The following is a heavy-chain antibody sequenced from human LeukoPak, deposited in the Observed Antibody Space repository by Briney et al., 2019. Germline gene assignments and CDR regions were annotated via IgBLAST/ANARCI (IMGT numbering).Heavy chain of an antibody. CDR3: ARDQPTKGGRITMVRGVFFDY. Sequence: AASVKVSCKASGYTFTGYYMHWVRQAPGQGLEWMGWINPNSGGTNYAQKFQGRVTMTRDTSISTAYMELSRLRSDDTAVYYCARDQPTKGGRITMVRGVFFDYWGQGTLVTVSS. J-gene: IGHJ4*02. CDR1: GYTFTGYY. D-gene: IGHD3-10*01. V-gene: IGHV1-2*02. CDR2: INPNSGGT.